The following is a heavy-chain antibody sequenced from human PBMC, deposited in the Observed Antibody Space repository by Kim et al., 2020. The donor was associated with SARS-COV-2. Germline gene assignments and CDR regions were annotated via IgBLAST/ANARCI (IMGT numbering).Heavy chain of an antibody. D-gene: IGHD3-16*01. CDR1: GINLRDYW. CDR2: LQSDGTTT. Sequence: GGSLRLSCAASGINLRDYWMSWVRQAPGQGLVWVSRLQSDGTTTTYADSVRGRFTISRDNAKNTVYLQMNSLRVDDTAVYYCIRGLGGPANYWVQGTLVT. CDR3: IRGLGGPANY. J-gene: IGHJ4*02. V-gene: IGHV3-74*01.